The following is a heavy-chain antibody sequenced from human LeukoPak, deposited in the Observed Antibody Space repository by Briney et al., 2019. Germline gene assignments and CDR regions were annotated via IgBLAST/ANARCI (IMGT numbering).Heavy chain of an antibody. J-gene: IGHJ4*02. CDR3: ARDSRPYYDFWSGLTTNFDY. V-gene: IGHV3-21*01. D-gene: IGHD3-3*01. CDR2: ISTSSSYT. CDR1: GFTFSSYS. Sequence: PGGSLRLSCAASGFTFSSYSMNWVSQAPGKGLEWVSSISTSSSYTYYADSVKGRFTISRDNSKNTLYLQMNSLRAEDTAVYYCARDSRPYYDFWSGLTTNFDYWGQGTLVTVSS.